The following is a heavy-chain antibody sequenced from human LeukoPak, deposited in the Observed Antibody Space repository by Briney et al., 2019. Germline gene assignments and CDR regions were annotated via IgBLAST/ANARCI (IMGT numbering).Heavy chain of an antibody. Sequence: ASVTVSCKASGGTFSSYAISWVRQAPGQGLEWMGGMIPIFGIANYAQKFQGRVTITADKSTSTAYMELSSLRSEATAVYYCASSDGAYDYVWWSYRPWLNWGQGTLVTVSS. CDR1: GGTFSSYA. CDR3: ASSDGAYDYVWWSYRPWLN. V-gene: IGHV1-69*10. CDR2: MIPIFGIA. J-gene: IGHJ4*02. D-gene: IGHD3-16*02.